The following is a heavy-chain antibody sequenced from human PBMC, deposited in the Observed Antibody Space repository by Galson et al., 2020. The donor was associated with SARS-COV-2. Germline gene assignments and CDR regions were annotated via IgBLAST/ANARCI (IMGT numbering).Heavy chain of an antibody. Sequence: SETLSLTCALSGLSISSDFYWGWFRQPPGKGLEWIGNIYQGGPTYYNPSLPSRVTITIDRSKNKFSLKMTSVTAADTAIYYWARPSSSGYFSGWYFDLWGRGSLVAVSS. V-gene: IGHV4-38-2*01. CDR2: IYQGGPT. D-gene: IGHD3-22*01. CDR3: ARPSSSGYFSGWYFDL. J-gene: IGHJ2*01. CDR1: GLSISSDFY.